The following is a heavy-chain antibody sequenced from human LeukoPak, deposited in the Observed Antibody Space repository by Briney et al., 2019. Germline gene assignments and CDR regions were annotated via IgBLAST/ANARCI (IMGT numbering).Heavy chain of an antibody. CDR2: ISSSGSTI. J-gene: IGHJ5*02. D-gene: IGHD3-3*01. CDR1: GFTFSSYE. CDR3: ARGEGIGRSGYSAQNWFDP. V-gene: IGHV3-48*03. Sequence: GGSLRLSCAASGFTFSSYEMNWVRQAPGKGLEWVSYISSSGSTIYYADSVKGRFTISRDNAKNSLYLQMNSLRAEDTAVYYCARGEGIGRSGYSAQNWFDPWGQGTLVTVSS.